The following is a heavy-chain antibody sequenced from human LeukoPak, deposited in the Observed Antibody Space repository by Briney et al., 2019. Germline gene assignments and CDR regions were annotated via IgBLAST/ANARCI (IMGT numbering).Heavy chain of an antibody. CDR1: GFTFSSYA. J-gene: IGHJ4*02. CDR2: ISGSGGST. Sequence: PGGSLRPSCAASGFTFSSYAMSWVRQAPGKGLEWVSAISGSGGSTYYADSVKGRFTISRDNSKNTLYLQMNSLRAEDTAVYYCAKDQDIVVVVAAVWDQGTLVTVSS. CDR3: AKDQDIVVVVAAV. V-gene: IGHV3-23*01. D-gene: IGHD2-15*01.